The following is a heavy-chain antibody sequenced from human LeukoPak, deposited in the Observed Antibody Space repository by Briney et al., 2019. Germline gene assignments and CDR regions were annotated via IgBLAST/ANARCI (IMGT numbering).Heavy chain of an antibody. CDR2: INWNGGST. Sequence: GGFLRLSCAASGFTFDDYGMSWVLQAPGKGLEWVSGINWNGGSTGYADSVKGRFTISRDNAKNSLYLQMNSLRAEDTALYYCAREQVGASAVSYYYYMDVWGKGTTVTVSS. CDR1: GFTFDDYG. CDR3: AREQVGASAVSYYYYMDV. J-gene: IGHJ6*03. V-gene: IGHV3-20*04. D-gene: IGHD1-26*01.